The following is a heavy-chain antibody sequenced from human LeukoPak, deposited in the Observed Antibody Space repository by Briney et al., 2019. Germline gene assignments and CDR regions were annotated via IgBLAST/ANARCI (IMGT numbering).Heavy chain of an antibody. D-gene: IGHD4-17*01. J-gene: IGHJ3*02. CDR2: ISGSGGST. CDR3: AKLPVTTGWAAFDI. Sequence: PGGSLRLSCAASGFIFSSYAMSWVRQAPGKGLELVSGISGSGGSTYYVDPVKGRFTISRDNSKNTLYLQMNSLRAEDTAVYYCAKLPVTTGWAAFDIWGQGTMVTVSS. CDR1: GFIFSSYA. V-gene: IGHV3-23*01.